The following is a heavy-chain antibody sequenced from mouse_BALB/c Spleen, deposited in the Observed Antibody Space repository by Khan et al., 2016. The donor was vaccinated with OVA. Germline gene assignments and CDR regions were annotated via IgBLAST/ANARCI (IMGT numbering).Heavy chain of an antibody. V-gene: IGHV6-6*02. D-gene: IGHD6-1*01. J-gene: IGHJ2*01. CDR2: IRLKSDDYVT. Sequence: EVMLVESGGGLVQPGGSMKLSCVASGFTFSNYWMNWVRQSPEKGLEWVAEIRLKSDDYVTHYAESVKGRFTISRDDSKIIVYLQMHKSRAEETSIYCCWSLLWGQGTTLTVSS. CDR3: WSLL. CDR1: GFTFSNYW.